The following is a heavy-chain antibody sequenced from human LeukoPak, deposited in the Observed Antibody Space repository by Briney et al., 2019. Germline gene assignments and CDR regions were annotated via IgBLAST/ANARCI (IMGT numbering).Heavy chain of an antibody. CDR3: ARGAYYFDY. V-gene: IGHV4-61*01. CDR1: GGSVISGSYY. CDR2: IYYRGTT. J-gene: IGHJ4*02. Sequence: PSEALSLTCMVSGGSVISGSYYWIWIRQPPGKGLEWIGYIYYRGTTNYNPSLKSRVTISVDTSKNQFSLNLSSVTAADTAVYYCARGAYYFDYWGQGTLVTVSS.